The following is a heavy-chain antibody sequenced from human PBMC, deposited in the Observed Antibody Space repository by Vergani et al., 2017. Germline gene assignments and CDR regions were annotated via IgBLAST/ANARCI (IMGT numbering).Heavy chain of an antibody. Sequence: EVQLVESGGGLVQPGGSLRLSCAASGFTFSSYSMNWVRQAPGKGLEWVSYISSSSSTIYYADSVKGRFTISRDNAKNSRYLQMNSLRDEDTAVYYCARDRVLDGYNPDYYYYYDYMDVWGKGTTVTVSS. CDR1: GFTFSSYS. D-gene: IGHD5-24*01. CDR3: ARDRVLDGYNPDYYYYYDYMDV. J-gene: IGHJ6*03. CDR2: ISSSSSTI. V-gene: IGHV3-48*02.